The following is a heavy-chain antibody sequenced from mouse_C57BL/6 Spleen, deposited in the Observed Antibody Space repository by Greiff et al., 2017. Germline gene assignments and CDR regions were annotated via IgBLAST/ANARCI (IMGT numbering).Heavy chain of an antibody. CDR2: ISNYYGDA. Sequence: QVQLQQSGPELVRPGVSVKLSCKGSGYTFTDYAMHWVKQSHAKSLEWIGVISNYYGDASYNQKFKDKATMTVDKSSSTAYMELARLTSEDAAVYYCARLTSVAHYYAIDYWGQGTSVTVSS. J-gene: IGHJ4*01. V-gene: IGHV1-67*01. D-gene: IGHD1-1*01. CDR1: GYTFTDYA. CDR3: ARLTSVAHYYAIDY.